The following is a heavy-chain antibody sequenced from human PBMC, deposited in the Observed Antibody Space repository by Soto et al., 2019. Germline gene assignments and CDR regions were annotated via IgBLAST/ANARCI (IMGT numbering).Heavy chain of an antibody. CDR2: IYYSGST. V-gene: IGHV4-30-4*01. D-gene: IGHD5-18*01. J-gene: IGHJ4*02. CDR1: GGSISSGDYY. CDR3: ARFVDTAMELDY. Sequence: SLTCTVSGGSISSGDYYWSWIRQPPGKGLEWIGYIYYSGSTYYNPSLKSRVTISVDTSKNQFSLKLSSVTAADTAVYYCARFVDTAMELDYWGQGTLVTVSS.